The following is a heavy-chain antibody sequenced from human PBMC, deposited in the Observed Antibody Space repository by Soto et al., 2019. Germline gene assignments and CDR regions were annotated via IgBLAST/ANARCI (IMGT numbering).Heavy chain of an antibody. V-gene: IGHV6-1*01. CDR1: GDSVSSNSAG. CDR2: TYYRSKWYY. CDR3: ARGEQYSGRIFDY. Sequence: SQTLSLTCAITGDSVSSNSAGWSWVRQSPSRGLEWRGRTYYRSKWYYEYAVSVRGRITINPDTSKNQYSLQLNSVTPDDTAVYFCARGEQYSGRIFDYWGQGTLVTVSS. J-gene: IGHJ4*01. D-gene: IGHD1-26*01.